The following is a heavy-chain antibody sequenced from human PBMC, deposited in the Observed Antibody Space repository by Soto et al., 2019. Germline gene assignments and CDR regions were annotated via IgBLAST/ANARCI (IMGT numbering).Heavy chain of an antibody. CDR1: GFTFSSYS. V-gene: IGHV3-48*01. D-gene: IGHD3-16*01. CDR3: VRDQSYYLASFGRPLNGFDI. CDR2: ISSSSSTI. Sequence: GGSLRLSCAASGFTFSSYSMNWVRQAPGKGLEWVSYISSSSSTIYYADSVKGRYSISRDNSKNTLYLQMNSLRAEDTAVYYCVRDQSYYLASFGRPLNGFDIWGQXTMVTVS. J-gene: IGHJ3*02.